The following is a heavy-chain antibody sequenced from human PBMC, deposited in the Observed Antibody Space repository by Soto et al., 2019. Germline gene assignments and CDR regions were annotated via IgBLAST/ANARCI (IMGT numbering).Heavy chain of an antibody. J-gene: IGHJ3*02. CDR1: GFTFSSYA. V-gene: IGHV3-23*01. CDR3: AKDVIVVVVAALRNAAFDI. Sequence: GGSLRLSCAASGFTFSSYAMSWVRQAPGKGLEWVSAISGSGGSTYYADSVKGRFTISRDNSKNTLYLQMNSLRAEDTAVYYCAKDVIVVVVAALRNAAFDIWGQGTMVTVSS. D-gene: IGHD2-15*01. CDR2: ISGSGGST.